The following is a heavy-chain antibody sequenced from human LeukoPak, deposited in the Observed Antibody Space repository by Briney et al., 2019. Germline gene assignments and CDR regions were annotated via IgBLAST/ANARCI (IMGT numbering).Heavy chain of an antibody. CDR3: ARVTSGYSSPPDY. Sequence: GASVKVSCKASGYTFTSYYMHWVRPAPGQGLAWMGIINPSGGSTSCAQKFQGRVTMTRDTSTSTVYMELSSLRSEDTAVYYCARVTSGYSSPPDYWGQGTLVTVSS. V-gene: IGHV1-46*01. CDR1: GYTFTSYY. CDR2: INPSGGST. J-gene: IGHJ4*02. D-gene: IGHD6-13*01.